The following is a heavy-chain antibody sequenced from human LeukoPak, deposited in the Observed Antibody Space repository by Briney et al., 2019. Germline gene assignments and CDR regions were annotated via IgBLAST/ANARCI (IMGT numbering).Heavy chain of an antibody. J-gene: IGHJ4*02. D-gene: IGHD3-22*01. Sequence: GGSLRLSCAASGITVSSNFMYWVRQTPGKGLQCVSVLYTDYSAYYADSVKGRFIISRDNSKNTLYLQMNSLRAEDTAVYYCAKGRSGYYDSPLDYWGQGTLVTVSS. CDR1: GITVSSNF. CDR3: AKGRSGYYDSPLDY. V-gene: IGHV3-66*01. CDR2: LYTDYSA.